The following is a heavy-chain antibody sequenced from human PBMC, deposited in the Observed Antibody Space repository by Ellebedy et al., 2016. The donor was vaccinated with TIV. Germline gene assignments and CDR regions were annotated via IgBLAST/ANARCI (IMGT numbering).Heavy chain of an antibody. D-gene: IGHD5-18*01. J-gene: IGHJ4*02. CDR2: IFHSGGA. V-gene: IGHV4-59*08. CDR1: GGSMFDLY. Sequence: MPGGSLRLSCTVSGGSMFDLYWSWIRQPPGKGLEWIGYIFHSGGANYNPSPKSRVTMSVDSSKNQFSLRLSSLTAADTAMYYCARQPYNFGAYYFDYWGQGALVTVSS. CDR3: ARQPYNFGAYYFDY.